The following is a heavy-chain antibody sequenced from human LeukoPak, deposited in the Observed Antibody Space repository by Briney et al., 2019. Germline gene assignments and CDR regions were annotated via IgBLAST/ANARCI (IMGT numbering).Heavy chain of an antibody. Sequence: SVEVSCKASGGTFSSYAISWVRQAPGQGLEWMGGIIPIFGTANYAQKFQGRVTITADESTSTAYMELSSLRSEDTAVYYCARARGVQDYYFDYWGQGTLVTVSS. CDR2: IIPIFGTA. CDR3: ARARGVQDYYFDY. CDR1: GGTFSSYA. D-gene: IGHD2-15*01. V-gene: IGHV1-69*01. J-gene: IGHJ4*02.